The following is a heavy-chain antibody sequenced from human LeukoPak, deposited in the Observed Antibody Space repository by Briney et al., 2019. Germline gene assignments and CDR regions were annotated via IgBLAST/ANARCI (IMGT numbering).Heavy chain of an antibody. Sequence: SETLSLTCTVSGGSISSYYWSWIRQPPGKGLEWIGEINHSGSTNYNPSLKSRVTISVDTSKNQFSLKLSSVTAADTAVYYCARGGISYDYVWGSYRPRAYYFDYWGQGTLVTVSS. CDR2: INHSGST. CDR1: GGSISSYY. V-gene: IGHV4-34*01. J-gene: IGHJ4*02. D-gene: IGHD3-16*02. CDR3: ARGGISYDYVWGSYRPRAYYFDY.